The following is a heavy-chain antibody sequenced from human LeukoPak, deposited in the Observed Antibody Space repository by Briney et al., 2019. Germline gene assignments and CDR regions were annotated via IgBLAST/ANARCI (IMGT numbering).Heavy chain of an antibody. J-gene: IGHJ4*02. CDR2: IRSKTSGGTT. V-gene: IGHV3-49*04. D-gene: IGHD1-26*01. CDR1: GFTLFDHV. CDR3: ARDSGSY. Sequence: GGSLRLSCTASGFTLFDHVMTGVREAPGKGVEGVGFIRSKTSGGTTEYAASVKGRFTISRDDSKGIVYLQMSSLETDVTGVYYCARDSGSYWGQGTLVTVSS.